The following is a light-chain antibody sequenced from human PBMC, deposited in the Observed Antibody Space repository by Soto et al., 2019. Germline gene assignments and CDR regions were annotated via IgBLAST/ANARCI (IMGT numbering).Light chain of an antibody. Sequence: NFMLTQPHSVSESPGKTVTISCTGSSGSIASNYVQWYQQRPGSAPTTVIYEDNQRPSGVPDRFSGSIDSSSNSASLTISGLKTEDEADYYCQSYDSSIVLFGGGTKLTVL. CDR3: QSYDSSIVL. CDR2: EDN. V-gene: IGLV6-57*02. J-gene: IGLJ2*01. CDR1: SGSIASNY.